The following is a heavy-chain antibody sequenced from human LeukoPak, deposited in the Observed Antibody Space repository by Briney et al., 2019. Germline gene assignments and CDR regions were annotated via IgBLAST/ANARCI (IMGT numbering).Heavy chain of an antibody. Sequence: GGSLRLSCEASGFTVSSNYMSWVRQDPKGLEWVSVIYSDGSTYYADSVKGRFTISRDNSKNTLYLQMNSLRAEDTAVYYCARCRVGPTYDAFDLWGQGTMVTVSS. CDR3: ARCRVGPTYDAFDL. J-gene: IGHJ3*01. CDR1: GFTVSSNY. D-gene: IGHD1-26*01. CDR2: IYSDGST. V-gene: IGHV3-66*01.